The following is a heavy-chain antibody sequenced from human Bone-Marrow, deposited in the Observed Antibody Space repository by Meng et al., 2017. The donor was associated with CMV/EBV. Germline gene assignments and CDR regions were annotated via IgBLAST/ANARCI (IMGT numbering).Heavy chain of an antibody. Sequence: SETLSLTCTVSGDSIRRSTYYWGWIRQPPGKGLEWIGSIYYSGTTYYNPSLKRRVSLSVDTSKNQLSLKVTSVTAADTAVYYCARDLRNRPNWFDPWGQGTLVTVSS. D-gene: IGHD5/OR15-5a*01. CDR1: GDSIRRSTYY. CDR2: IYYSGTT. J-gene: IGHJ5*02. CDR3: ARDLRNRPNWFDP. V-gene: IGHV4-39*07.